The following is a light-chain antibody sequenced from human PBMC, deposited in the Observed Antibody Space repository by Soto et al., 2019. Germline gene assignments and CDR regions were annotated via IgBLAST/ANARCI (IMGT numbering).Light chain of an antibody. Sequence: EIVMTQSPVTLSGSPGERATLSCRASQSVRSNLAWYQQKPGQAPSLLIYGAFTSATGIPTRFSGTGSGTEFTLTISSLQSEDFALYYCQQYNDWPLTFGQGTKVEV. CDR1: QSVRSN. V-gene: IGKV3-15*01. J-gene: IGKJ1*01. CDR2: GAF. CDR3: QQYNDWPLT.